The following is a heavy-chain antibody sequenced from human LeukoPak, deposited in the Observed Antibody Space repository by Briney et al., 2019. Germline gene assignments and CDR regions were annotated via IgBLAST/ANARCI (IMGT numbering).Heavy chain of an antibody. D-gene: IGHD6-19*01. J-gene: IGHJ4*02. V-gene: IGHV3-43*01. CDR2: INWDGSNT. CDR3: AKALSGWTDF. CDR1: GFTFDDYT. Sequence: GGSLRLSCAASGFTFDDYTLHWVRQAPGKGLEWVSLINWDGSNTHYAASVKGRFTISRDNSKNSLHLQMNNLRTEDTALYYCAKALSGWTDFWGQGTLVTVSS.